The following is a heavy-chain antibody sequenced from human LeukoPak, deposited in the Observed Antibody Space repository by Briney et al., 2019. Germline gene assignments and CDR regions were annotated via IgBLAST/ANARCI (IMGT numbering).Heavy chain of an antibody. Sequence: PSETLSLTCGVSGYSISSGYFWVWIRQPPGKGLEWIGSVYHTGATYYNPSLRSPVTISVDTSKNQFSLELNSVTAADTAVYYCARDLGLTISANWFVPWGQGTLVTVSS. CDR2: VYHTGAT. J-gene: IGHJ5*02. CDR1: GYSISSGYF. CDR3: ARDLGLTISANWFVP. D-gene: IGHD3-3*01. V-gene: IGHV4-38-2*02.